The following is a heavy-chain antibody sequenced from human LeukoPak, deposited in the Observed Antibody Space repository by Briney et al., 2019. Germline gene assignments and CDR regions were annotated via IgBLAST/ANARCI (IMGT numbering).Heavy chain of an antibody. Sequence: SETLSLTCTVSGGSVSSTTYYWGWIRQPPGKGLEWIGSIYYSGSTYYNPSLKSRVTISVDTSKNQFSLKLSSVTAADTAVYYCVGGGWYYWGQGTLVTVSS. J-gene: IGHJ4*02. D-gene: IGHD2-15*01. CDR3: VGGGWYY. CDR2: IYYSGST. CDR1: GGSVSSTTYY. V-gene: IGHV4-39*01.